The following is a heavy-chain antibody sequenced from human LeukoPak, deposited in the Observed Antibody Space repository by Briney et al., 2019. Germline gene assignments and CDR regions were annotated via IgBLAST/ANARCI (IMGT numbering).Heavy chain of an antibody. CDR3: ARKYSSSVDV. CDR2: IYHSEST. D-gene: IGHD6-6*01. CDR1: GGSISSGGYY. V-gene: IGHV4-30-2*01. J-gene: IGHJ6*04. Sequence: SETLSLTCTVSGGSISSGGYYWRWIRQPPGKGLEWIGYIYHSESTYYNPALKSRVTISVDRSKNQFSLKLSSVTAADTAVYYCARKYSSSVDVWGKGTTVTVSS.